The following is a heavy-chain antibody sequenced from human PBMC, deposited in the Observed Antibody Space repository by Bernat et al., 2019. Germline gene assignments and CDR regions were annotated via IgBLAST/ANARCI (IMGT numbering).Heavy chain of an antibody. J-gene: IGHJ5*02. CDR1: GGSISSSSYY. CDR2: IYYSGST. D-gene: IGHD5-18*01. Sequence: QLQLQESGPGLVKPSETLSLTCTVSGGSISSSSYYWGWIRQPPGKGLEWIGSIYYSGSTYYNPSLKSRVTISVDTSKNQFSLKLSSVTAADTAVYYCARHAVRYSYGFMSLGWFDPWGQGTLVTVSS. V-gene: IGHV4-39*01. CDR3: ARHAVRYSYGFMSLGWFDP.